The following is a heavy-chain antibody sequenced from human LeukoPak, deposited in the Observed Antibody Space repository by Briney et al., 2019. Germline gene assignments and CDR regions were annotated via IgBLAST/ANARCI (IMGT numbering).Heavy chain of an antibody. V-gene: IGHV4-59*08. J-gene: IGHJ4*02. CDR1: GGSINSYY. CDR3: ARHFAYSSSSYFDY. Sequence: SETLSLTCTVSGGSINSYYWSWIRQPPGKGLEWVGYIYYSGSPTYNPSLKSRVAISIHTSKKHFSLRLYSVTVADTAVYYCARHFAYSSSSYFDYWGQGSLVTVSS. CDR2: IYYSGSP. D-gene: IGHD6-6*01.